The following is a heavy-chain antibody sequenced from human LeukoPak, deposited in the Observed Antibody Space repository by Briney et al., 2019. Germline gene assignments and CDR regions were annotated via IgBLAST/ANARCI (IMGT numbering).Heavy chain of an antibody. V-gene: IGHV3-23*01. CDR2: ISSTGGTT. D-gene: IGHD3-10*01. CDR1: GITFSSYG. J-gene: IGHJ6*03. Sequence: GGSLRLSCAASGITFSSYGMSWVRQAPGKGLEWVSSISSTGGTTYYADSVKGRFTISRDNSKNTLYLQMNSLRVEDTAVYYCAINTMVRGIIVMDVWGKGTTVTISS. CDR3: AINTMVRGIIVMDV.